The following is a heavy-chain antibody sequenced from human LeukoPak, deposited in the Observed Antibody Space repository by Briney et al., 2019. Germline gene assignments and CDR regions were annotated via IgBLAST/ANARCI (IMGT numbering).Heavy chain of an antibody. CDR1: GHTFTEYY. D-gene: IGHD1-26*01. CDR2: INPNNRGT. Sequence: RASVKVSCKTSGHTFTEYYMHWVRQAPGQGLEWIGWINPNNRGTNYAQNFQGRVTMTSDTSISTAYMELSRLRSDDTAMYYCAKYSRSSPFDSWGQGTPVTVSS. V-gene: IGHV1-2*02. CDR3: AKYSRSSPFDS. J-gene: IGHJ4*02.